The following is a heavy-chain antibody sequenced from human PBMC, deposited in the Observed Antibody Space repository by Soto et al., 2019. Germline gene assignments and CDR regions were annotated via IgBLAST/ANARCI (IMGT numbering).Heavy chain of an antibody. CDR2: IIPIFGTA. CDR1: GGTFSSYA. J-gene: IGHJ4*02. V-gene: IGHV1-69*01. Sequence: QVQLVQSGAEVKKPGSSVKVSCKASGGTFSSYAISWVRQAPGQGLEWMGGIIPIFGTANYAQKIQGRVTITADESTSTAYMELSSLRSEDTAVYYCARRSPGSGYYYHFDYWGQGTLVTVSS. CDR3: ARRSPGSGYYYHFDY. D-gene: IGHD3-22*01.